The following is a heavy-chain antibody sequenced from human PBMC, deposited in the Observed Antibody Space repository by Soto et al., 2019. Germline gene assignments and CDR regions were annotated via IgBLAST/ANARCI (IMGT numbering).Heavy chain of an antibody. Sequence: SETLSLTCAVYGGSFSGYYWSWIRQPPGKGLEWIGEINHSGSTNYNPSLKSRVTISVDTSKNQFSLKLSSVTAADTAVYYCARTASAIFGVVTSDAFDIWGQGTMVTVSS. D-gene: IGHD3-3*01. V-gene: IGHV4-34*01. CDR3: ARTASAIFGVVTSDAFDI. CDR2: INHSGST. J-gene: IGHJ3*02. CDR1: GGSFSGYY.